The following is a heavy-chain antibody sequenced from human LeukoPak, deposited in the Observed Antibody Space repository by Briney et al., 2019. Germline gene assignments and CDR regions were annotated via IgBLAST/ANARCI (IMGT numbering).Heavy chain of an antibody. CDR3: AKGDDYGDYVFGY. CDR1: GFTFDDYT. D-gene: IGHD4-17*01. CDR2: ISTSSSYI. Sequence: GGSLRLSCAASGFTFDDYTMHWVRQAPGKGLEWVSFISTSSSYIYYADSVKGRFTISRDNSKNTLYLQMNSLRAEDTAVYYCAKGDDYGDYVFGYWGQGTLVTVSS. V-gene: IGHV3-21*01. J-gene: IGHJ4*02.